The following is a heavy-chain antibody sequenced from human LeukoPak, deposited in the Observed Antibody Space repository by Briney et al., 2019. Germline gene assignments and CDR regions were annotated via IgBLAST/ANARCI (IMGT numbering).Heavy chain of an antibody. D-gene: IGHD3-10*01. CDR3: ARLSMVRGLITPFDN. CDR1: GGSISSYY. V-gene: IGHV4-59*08. Sequence: SETLSLTCTVSGGSISSYYWSWIRQPPGKGLEWIGYIYYSGSTNYNPSLKSRVTISVDTSKNQFSLKLSSVTASDTAVYFCARLSMVRGLITPFDNWGQGTLVTVSS. J-gene: IGHJ4*02. CDR2: IYYSGST.